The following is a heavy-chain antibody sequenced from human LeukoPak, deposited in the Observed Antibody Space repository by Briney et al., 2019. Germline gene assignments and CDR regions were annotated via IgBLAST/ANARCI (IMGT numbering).Heavy chain of an antibody. CDR2: INPNSGGT. CDR1: GYTFTGYY. V-gene: IGHV1-2*02. Sequence: AASVKVSCKASGYTFTGYYIHWVRQAPGQGLEWMGWINPNSGGTNYAQKFQGRVTMTRDTSISTAYMELSRLRSDDTAVYYCARDVYGYSSSWYSHDAFDIWGQGTMVTVSS. CDR3: ARDVYGYSSSWYSHDAFDI. D-gene: IGHD6-13*01. J-gene: IGHJ3*02.